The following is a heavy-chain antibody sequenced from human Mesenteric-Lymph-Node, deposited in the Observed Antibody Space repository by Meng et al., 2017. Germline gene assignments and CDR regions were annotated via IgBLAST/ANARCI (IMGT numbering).Heavy chain of an antibody. CDR3: ARVGQWLPIDY. CDR1: GGSFSGYY. J-gene: IGHJ4*02. Sequence: GLLQRWGAGLLKPSEPLSLTCAVYGGSFSGYYWSWIRQPPGKGLEWIGEINHSGSTNYNPSLKSRVTISVDKSKNQFSLNLSSVTAADTAVYYCARVGQWLPIDYWGQGTLVTVSS. D-gene: IGHD6-19*01. V-gene: IGHV4-34*01. CDR2: INHSGST.